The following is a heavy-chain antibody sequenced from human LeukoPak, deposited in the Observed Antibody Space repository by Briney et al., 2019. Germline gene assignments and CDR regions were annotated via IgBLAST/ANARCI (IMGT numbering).Heavy chain of an antibody. J-gene: IGHJ4*02. D-gene: IGHD2-8*01. V-gene: IGHV3-74*01. Sequence: TGGSLRLSCAASGFSFSSYWMPWVRQAPGKGLVWVSRINSDGSSTSYADSVKGRFTISRDNSKNTLYLQMNSLRAEDTAVYYCARGRDIVLMVYDPLFDYWGQGTLVTVSS. CDR2: INSDGSST. CDR3: ARGRDIVLMVYDPLFDY. CDR1: GFSFSSYW.